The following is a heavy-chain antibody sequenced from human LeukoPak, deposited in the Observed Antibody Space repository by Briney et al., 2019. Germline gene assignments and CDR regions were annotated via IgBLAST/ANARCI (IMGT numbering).Heavy chain of an antibody. Sequence: GGSLRLSCAASGFTFSSYWMSWVCQAPGKGLEWVANIKQDGSEKYYVDSVKGRFTISRDNAKNSLYLQMDSLRAEDTAVYYCARDRGGYYYYGMDVWGQGTTVTVSS. V-gene: IGHV3-7*01. J-gene: IGHJ6*02. CDR2: IKQDGSEK. CDR1: GFTFSSYW. CDR3: ARDRGGYYYYGMDV.